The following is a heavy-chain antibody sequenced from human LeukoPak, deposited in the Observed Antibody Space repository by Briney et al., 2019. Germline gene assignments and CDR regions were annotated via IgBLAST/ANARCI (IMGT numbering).Heavy chain of an antibody. V-gene: IGHV3-23*01. CDR1: GFTFSSYA. J-gene: IGHJ3*02. Sequence: GGSLRLSCAASGFTFSSYAMSWVRQAPGKGLEWVSAISGSGGSTYYADSVKGRFTISRDNSKNTLYLQMSSLRAEDTAVYYCAKVAITMIVVVPDAFDIWGQGTMVTVSS. D-gene: IGHD3-22*01. CDR2: ISGSGGST. CDR3: AKVAITMIVVVPDAFDI.